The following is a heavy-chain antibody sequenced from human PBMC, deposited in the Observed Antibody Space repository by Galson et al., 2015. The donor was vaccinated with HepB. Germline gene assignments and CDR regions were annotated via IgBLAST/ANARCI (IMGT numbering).Heavy chain of an antibody. V-gene: IGHV3-11*05. Sequence: SLRLSCAGSGFIFSDYYMTWIRQAPGKGPEWLSYISGDSIYINYVDSVTGRLTISRDNARNSLFLQMNSLTPEDTAIYYCTRDPRLADFWGQGTMVTVSS. CDR1: GFIFSDYY. CDR2: ISGDSIYI. J-gene: IGHJ3*01. D-gene: IGHD3-3*02. CDR3: TRDPRLADF.